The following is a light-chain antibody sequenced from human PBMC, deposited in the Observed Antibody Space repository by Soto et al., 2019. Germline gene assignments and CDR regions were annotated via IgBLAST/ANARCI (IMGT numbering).Light chain of an antibody. CDR3: QQYHSYSLT. CDR1: QSISSW. Sequence: DIQMTQSPPTLSASVGDRVTITCRASQSISSWLAWYQQKPGKAPKLLIYKASSLEGGVPSRFSGSGSGTDFTLTISSLQTDDFATYYCQQYHSYSLTFGGGTKVDIK. V-gene: IGKV1-5*03. J-gene: IGKJ4*01. CDR2: KAS.